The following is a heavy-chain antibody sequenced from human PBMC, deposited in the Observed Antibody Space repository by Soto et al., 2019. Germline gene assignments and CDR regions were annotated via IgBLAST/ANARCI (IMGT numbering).Heavy chain of an antibody. V-gene: IGHV3-74*01. Sequence: GGSLRLSCAASGFTFSSYWMHWVRQAPGKGLVWVSRINSDGSSTSYADSVKGRFTISRDNAKNKLYLQMNSLRAEDTAVYYCARGDFWSGYAYYYYYGMDVWGQGTTVTVSS. CDR3: ARGDFWSGYAYYYYYGMDV. CDR1: GFTFSSYW. CDR2: INSDGSST. D-gene: IGHD3-3*01. J-gene: IGHJ6*02.